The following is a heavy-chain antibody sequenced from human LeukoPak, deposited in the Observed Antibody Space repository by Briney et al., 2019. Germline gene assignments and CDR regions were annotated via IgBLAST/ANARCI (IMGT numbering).Heavy chain of an antibody. CDR1: GGSICSSNW. V-gene: IGHV4-4*02. CDR2: IYHSGST. Sequence: SETLSLTCAVSGGSICSSNWWSWVRQPPGKGLEWIGEIYHSGSTNYNPSLKSRVTISVDKSKNQFSLKLSSVTAADTAVYYCAHLGASGYFDYWGQGTLVTVSS. CDR3: AHLGASGYFDY. J-gene: IGHJ4*02. D-gene: IGHD2-8*02.